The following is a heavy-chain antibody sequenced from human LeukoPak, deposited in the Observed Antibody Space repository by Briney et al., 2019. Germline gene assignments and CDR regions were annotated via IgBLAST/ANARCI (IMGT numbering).Heavy chain of an antibody. Sequence: PSETLSPTCTVSGGSISSYYWSWIRQPPGKGLEWIGYIYNSGSTNYNPSLKSRVTISVDTSKNQFSLKLRSVTAADTAVYYCARDTGSWNYGMDVWGQGTTVTVSS. V-gene: IGHV4-59*01. J-gene: IGHJ6*02. CDR3: ARDTGSWNYGMDV. D-gene: IGHD3-10*01. CDR1: GGSISSYY. CDR2: IYNSGST.